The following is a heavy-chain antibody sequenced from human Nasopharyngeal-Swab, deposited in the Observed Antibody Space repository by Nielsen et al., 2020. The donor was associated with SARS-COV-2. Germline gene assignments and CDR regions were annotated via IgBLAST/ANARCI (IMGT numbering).Heavy chain of an antibody. D-gene: IGHD3-16*02. V-gene: IGHV4-30-4*01. CDR1: GGSISSGDYY. CDR3: ARRGDYVWGSYRLILAFDI. J-gene: IGHJ3*02. CDR2: IYYSGST. Sequence: SETLSLTCTVSGGSISSGDYYWSWIRQPPGKGLEWIGYIYYSGSTYYNPSLKSRVTISVDTSKNQFSLKLSSVTAADTAVYYCARRGDYVWGSYRLILAFDIWGQGTMVTVSS.